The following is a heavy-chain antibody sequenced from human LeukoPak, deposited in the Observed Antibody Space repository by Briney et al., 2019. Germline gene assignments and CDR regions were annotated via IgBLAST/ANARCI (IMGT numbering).Heavy chain of an antibody. CDR3: ARGSLFRWFVY. V-gene: IGHV3-7*01. J-gene: IGHJ4*02. CDR1: GFNFSNYW. D-gene: IGHD3-16*02. CDR2: IKQDGSED. Sequence: PGGSLTLSCAASGFNFSNYWMSWVRQAPGKGLEWVANIKQDGSEDYYMDSVRGRFTMSRDNAKNSLYLQMNSLRAEDTALYFCARGSLFRWFVYWGQGTLVTVSS.